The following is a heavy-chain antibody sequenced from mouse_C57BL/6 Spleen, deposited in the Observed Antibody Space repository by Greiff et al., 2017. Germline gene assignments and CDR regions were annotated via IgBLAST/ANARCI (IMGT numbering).Heavy chain of an antibody. CDR1: GYAFTNYL. Sequence: QVQLKQSGAELVRPGTSVQVSCKASGYAFTNYLIAWVKQRPGQGLEWIGVINPGSGGTNYNEKFKGKATLTADKSSSTAYMQLSSLTSEDSAVYFCARSSSHYYCSSPFYYAMDYWGQVTSVTVSS. CDR2: INPGSGGT. V-gene: IGHV1-54*01. J-gene: IGHJ4*01. D-gene: IGHD1-1*01. CDR3: ARSSSHYYCSSPFYYAMDY.